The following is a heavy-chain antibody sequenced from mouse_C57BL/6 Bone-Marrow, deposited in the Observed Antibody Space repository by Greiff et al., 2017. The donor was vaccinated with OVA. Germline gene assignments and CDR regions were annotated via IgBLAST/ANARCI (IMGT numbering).Heavy chain of an antibody. J-gene: IGHJ2*01. CDR1: GFTFSDYG. V-gene: IGHV5-17*01. CDR2: ISSGSSTI. CDR3: ARPYDYELYFEY. Sequence: DVHLVESGGGLVKPGGSLKLSCAASGFTFSDYGMHWVRQAPEKGLEWVAYISSGSSTIYYADTVKGRFTLSRDNAKHTLFLQMTSLRSEDTAMYYCARPYDYELYFEYWGQGTTLTVSS. D-gene: IGHD2-4*01.